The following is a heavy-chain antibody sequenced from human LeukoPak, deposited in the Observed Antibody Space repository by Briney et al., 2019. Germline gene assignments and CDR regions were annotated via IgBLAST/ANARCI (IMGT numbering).Heavy chain of an antibody. CDR1: GFDFSGYS. V-gene: IGHV3-21*01. CDR2: ISSRGSYT. CDR3: VRGYGTGGSPY. Sequence: GGSLRLSCVGSGFDFSGYSMNWVRQAPGKGLEWVSSISSRGSYTYHADSVKGRFTISRDNAKNSLYLHMSSLRAEDAAVYYCVRGYGTGGSPYWGQGTLVTVSS. J-gene: IGHJ4*02. D-gene: IGHD1-26*01.